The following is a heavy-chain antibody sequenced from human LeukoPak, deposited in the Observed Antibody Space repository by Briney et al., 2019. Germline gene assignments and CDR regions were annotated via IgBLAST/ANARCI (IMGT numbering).Heavy chain of an antibody. CDR1: GYIFTSDW. CDR3: TRRPLITAVSSYFDY. CDR2: IHPGDSDT. V-gene: IGHV5-51*01. D-gene: IGHD6-13*01. J-gene: IGHJ4*02. Sequence: GESLKISCKVSGYIFTSDWIGWVRQVPGKGLEWMGNIHPGDSDTRYSPSFQGQVTFSADKSISTAYLQWSSLKASDTAMYYCTRRPLITAVSSYFDYWAREPWSPSPQ.